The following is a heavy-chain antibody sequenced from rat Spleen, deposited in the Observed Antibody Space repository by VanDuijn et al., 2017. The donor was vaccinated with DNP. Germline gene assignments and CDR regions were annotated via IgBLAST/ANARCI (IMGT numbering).Heavy chain of an antibody. CDR1: GFTFSDHN. D-gene: IGHD1-5*01. J-gene: IGHJ3*01. V-gene: IGHV5-7*01. Sequence: EVQLVESGGGLVQPGRSLKLSCAASGFTFSDHNMAWVRQAPTKGLEWVASITNTGGSTYYAETVKGRFTISRDKAKNNVDMQLSSLRSEDTAIYYCARGGTTRFAYWGQGTLVTVSS. CDR3: ARGGTTRFAY. CDR2: ITNTGGST.